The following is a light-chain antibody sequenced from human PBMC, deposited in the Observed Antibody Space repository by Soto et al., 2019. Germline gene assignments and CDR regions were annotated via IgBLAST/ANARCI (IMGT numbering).Light chain of an antibody. CDR3: QQYHNWPPQYT. J-gene: IGKJ2*01. CDR1: QSVASN. Sequence: EIVMTQSPASLSVSPGDGATLSCWASQSVASNVAWYQQRPGQGPRLRIHGASTRAAGVPARFSGSGSGTDVPLTISSLQSEDFAVYYCQQYHNWPPQYTFGQGTKLQIK. V-gene: IGKV3-15*01. CDR2: GAS.